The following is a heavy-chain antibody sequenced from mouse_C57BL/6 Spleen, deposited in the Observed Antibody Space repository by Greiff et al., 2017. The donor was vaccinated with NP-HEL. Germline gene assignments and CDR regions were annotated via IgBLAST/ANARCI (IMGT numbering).Heavy chain of an antibody. Sequence: QVQLQQPGAELVMPGASVKLSCKASGYTFTSYWMHWVKQRPGQGLEWIGEIDPSARYTNYNQKFKGKSTLTVDRSSSTAYMQLSSLASEDSAVYYCARGGRAYGAYWGQGTLVTVSA. V-gene: IGHV1-69*01. CDR2: IDPSARYT. CDR3: ARGGRAYGAY. CDR1: GYTFTSYW. J-gene: IGHJ3*01. D-gene: IGHD1-1*01.